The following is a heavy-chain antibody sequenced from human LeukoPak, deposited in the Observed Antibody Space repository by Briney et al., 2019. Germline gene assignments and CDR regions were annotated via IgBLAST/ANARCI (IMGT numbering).Heavy chain of an antibody. CDR3: ARYGVSSSRSYIDY. CDR1: GFTFRTYA. J-gene: IGHJ4*02. CDR2: ITYDSDYI. V-gene: IGHV3-21*01. Sequence: GGSLRLSCEASGFTFRTYAMNWVRQAPGKGLEWVSTITYDSDYIYYTDSVKGRFTISRDNAKKSLYLQMSSLRADDTAVYYCARYGVSSSRSYIDYWGQGTLVTVSS. D-gene: IGHD2-2*01.